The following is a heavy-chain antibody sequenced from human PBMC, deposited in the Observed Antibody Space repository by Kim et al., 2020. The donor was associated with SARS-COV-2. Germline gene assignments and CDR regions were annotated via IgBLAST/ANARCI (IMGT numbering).Heavy chain of an antibody. CDR3: ARVGYSGYDWGPFDY. D-gene: IGHD5-12*01. Sequence: PSLKSRVTISVDTSKNQFSLKLSSVTAADTAVYYCARVGYSGYDWGPFDYWGQGTLVTVSS. J-gene: IGHJ4*02. V-gene: IGHV4-31*02.